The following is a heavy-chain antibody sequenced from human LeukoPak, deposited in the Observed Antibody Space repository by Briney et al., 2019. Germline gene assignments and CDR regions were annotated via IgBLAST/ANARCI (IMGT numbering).Heavy chain of an antibody. CDR1: GFTFSSYG. D-gene: IGHD3-10*01. V-gene: IGHV3-30*02. J-gene: IGHJ4*02. Sequence: GGSPRLSCAASGFTFSSYGMHWVRQAPGKGLEWVAFIRYDGSNKYYADSVKGRFTISRDNSKNTLYLQMNSLRAEDTAVYYCAKQMGMVRGVIMVDDWGQGTLVTVSS. CDR3: AKQMGMVRGVIMVDD. CDR2: IRYDGSNK.